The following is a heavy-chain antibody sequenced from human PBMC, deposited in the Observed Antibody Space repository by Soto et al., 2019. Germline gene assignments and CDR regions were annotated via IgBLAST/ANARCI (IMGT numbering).Heavy chain of an antibody. CDR3: AKSGDSSGRPRGGVDY. D-gene: IGHD6-19*01. CDR2: ISGSGGST. V-gene: IGHV3-23*01. Sequence: EVQLLESGGGLVQPGGSLRLSCAASGFTFSSYAMNWVRQAPGKGLEWVSAISGSGGSTYYADSVKGRFTISRDNSRNTVYLQMNSLRAEDTAVYYCAKSGDSSGRPRGGVDYWGQGTLVTVSS. CDR1: GFTFSSYA. J-gene: IGHJ4*02.